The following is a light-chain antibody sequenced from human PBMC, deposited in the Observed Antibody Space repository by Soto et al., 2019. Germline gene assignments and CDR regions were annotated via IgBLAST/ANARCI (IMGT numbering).Light chain of an antibody. CDR2: DNT. V-gene: IGLV1-40*01. CDR3: LSYDSSLGGCV. CDR1: GSNVGAGYD. J-gene: IGLJ1*01. Sequence: QSVLTQPPSVSGAPGQRVTISCTGGGSNVGAGYDVYWYQQLPGQATKLLNYDNTYRLSGVPDRFSASKCGTSASLAITGLQDEDEGVYYGLSYDSSLGGCVFGSGTKVTVL.